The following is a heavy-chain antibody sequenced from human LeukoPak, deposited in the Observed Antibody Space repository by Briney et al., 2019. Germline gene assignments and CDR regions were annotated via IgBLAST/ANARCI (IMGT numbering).Heavy chain of an antibody. D-gene: IGHD6-13*01. V-gene: IGHV1-18*01. Sequence: GASVKVSCKTSGYSFILYGISWVRQAPGQGPEWMGWISTSTGDTKYTQKFQGRVTLTTDTSTSTAYMELSSLRSDDTAVYYCARDWAIAAAATFDYWGQGTLVTVSS. CDR2: ISTSTGDT. J-gene: IGHJ4*02. CDR1: GYSFILYG. CDR3: ARDWAIAAAATFDY.